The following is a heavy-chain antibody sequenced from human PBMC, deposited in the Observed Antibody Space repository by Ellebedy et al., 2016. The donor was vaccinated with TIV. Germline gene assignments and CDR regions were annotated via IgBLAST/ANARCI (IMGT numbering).Heavy chain of an antibody. D-gene: IGHD3-16*02. CDR1: GGSFSDYY. CDR2: FIHSGGP. Sequence: MPGGSLRLSCAVYGGSFSDYYWSWIRQSPGKGLEWIGEFIHSGGPNYNPSLKSRVTISVDTSKKQFSLILRSVTAADTAMYYCGHNRYWGQGTLVTVSS. CDR3: GHNRY. J-gene: IGHJ4*02. V-gene: IGHV4-34*12.